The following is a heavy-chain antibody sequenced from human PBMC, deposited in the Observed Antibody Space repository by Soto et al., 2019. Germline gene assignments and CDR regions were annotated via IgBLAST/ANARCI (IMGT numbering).Heavy chain of an antibody. V-gene: IGHV4-34*01. CDR3: ARATFGGVIVIDY. J-gene: IGHJ4*02. CDR1: GGSFSGYY. CDR2: INHSGST. D-gene: IGHD3-16*02. Sequence: PSETLSLTCAVYGGSFSGYYWSWIRQPPGKGLEWIGEINHSGSTNYNPSLKSRVTISVDTSKNQFSLKLSSVTAADTAVYYCARATFGGVIVIDYWGQATLVTVSS.